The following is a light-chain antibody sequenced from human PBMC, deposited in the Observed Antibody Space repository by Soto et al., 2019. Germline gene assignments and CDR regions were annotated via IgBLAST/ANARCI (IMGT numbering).Light chain of an antibody. Sequence: DLQMTQSPSSLSASVGDRVTITCRASQGIRHYLAWYQQKPGKVPKLLIYEASNLQYGVPSRFSGSGSGTDFTFTISSLQPEDIATYYCQQHDNLPPITFGQGTRLEIK. CDR3: QQHDNLPPIT. V-gene: IGKV1-33*01. J-gene: IGKJ5*01. CDR1: QGIRHY. CDR2: EAS.